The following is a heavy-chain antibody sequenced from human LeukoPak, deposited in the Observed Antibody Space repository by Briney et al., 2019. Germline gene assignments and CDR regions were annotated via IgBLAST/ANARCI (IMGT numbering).Heavy chain of an antibody. D-gene: IGHD1-14*01. J-gene: IGHJ4*02. Sequence: PSGTLSLTCAVSGGSISGTNWWSWVRQPPGKGLEWIGEVYHSGSTNYNPSLKSRVTILVDKSKNQFSLKLSSVTAADTAVYYCASEDRAGSGYFGYWGQGTLVTVSS. V-gene: IGHV4-4*02. CDR2: VYHSGST. CDR1: GGSISGTNW. CDR3: ASEDRAGSGYFGY.